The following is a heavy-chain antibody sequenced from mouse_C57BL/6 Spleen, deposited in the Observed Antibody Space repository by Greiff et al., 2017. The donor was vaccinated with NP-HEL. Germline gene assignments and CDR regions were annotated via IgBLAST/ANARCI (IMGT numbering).Heavy chain of an antibody. CDR1: GYSITSGYY. J-gene: IGHJ1*03. V-gene: IGHV3-6*01. D-gene: IGHD4-1*01. CDR2: ISYDGSN. Sequence: EVQLQESGPGLVKPSQSLSLTCSVTGYSITSGYYWNWIRQFPGNKLEWMGYISYDGSNNYNPSLKNRISITRDTSKNQFFLKLNSVTTEDTATYYCASESGTGYWYFDVWGTGTTVTVSS. CDR3: ASESGTGYWYFDV.